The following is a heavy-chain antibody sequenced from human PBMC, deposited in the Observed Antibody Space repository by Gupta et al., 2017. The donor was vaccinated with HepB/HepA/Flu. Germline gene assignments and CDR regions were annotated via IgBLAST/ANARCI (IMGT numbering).Heavy chain of an antibody. Sequence: QLQLQESGPGLVKPSETLSLTCTVSGGSIKKSNYYWGWIRQPPGKGLEWIGSIYHTGSTYYNPSLKSRVTISADTSKKELSLRMSSVTAEDKAVYYCAKSGELNRDMYGWGNWLDPWGQGTPVIVSS. CDR1: GGSIKKSNYY. J-gene: IGHJ5*02. D-gene: IGHD3-10*01. CDR3: AKSGELNRDMYGWGNWLDP. CDR2: IYHTGST. V-gene: IGHV4-39*01.